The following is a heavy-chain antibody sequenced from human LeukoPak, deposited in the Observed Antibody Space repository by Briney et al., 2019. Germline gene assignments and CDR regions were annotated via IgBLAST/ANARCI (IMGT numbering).Heavy chain of an antibody. CDR2: IYYSGST. Sequence: SETLSLTCTVSGGSISSYYWSWIRQPPGKGLEWIGYIYYSGSTNYNPSLKSRVTISVDTSKNRFSLKLSSVTAADTAVYYCASAMDYYYYYMDVWGKGTTVTISS. CDR3: ASAMDYYYYYMDV. V-gene: IGHV4-59*01. J-gene: IGHJ6*03. D-gene: IGHD2-2*01. CDR1: GGSISSYY.